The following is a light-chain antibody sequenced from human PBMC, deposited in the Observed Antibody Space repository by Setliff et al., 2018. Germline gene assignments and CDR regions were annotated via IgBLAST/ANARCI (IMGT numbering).Light chain of an antibody. J-gene: IGLJ1*01. CDR3: LLSYNGGHV. Sequence: QAVVTQEPSLTVSPGGTVTLTCGSSTGAVTSGHYPYWFQQKPGQAPRTLIYDTTKKHSWTPARFSGSLVGDKAALTLSGAQPEDEDEYYCLLSYNGGHVFGTGTKVTVL. CDR2: DTT. CDR1: TGAVTSGHY. V-gene: IGLV7-46*01.